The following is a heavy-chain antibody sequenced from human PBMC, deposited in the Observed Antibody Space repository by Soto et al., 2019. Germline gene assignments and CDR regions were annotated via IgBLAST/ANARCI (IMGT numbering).Heavy chain of an antibody. D-gene: IGHD6-13*01. CDR3: ARDPRKSIAAAGKDFDY. Sequence: XGFLRLFFAASGLTFSSYSMNGVRQAPGKGLEWVSSISSSSSYIYYADSVKGRFTISRDNAKNSLYLQMNSLRAEDTAAYYCARDPRKSIAAAGKDFDYWGQGTLVTVSA. CDR1: GLTFSSYS. CDR2: ISSSSSYI. J-gene: IGHJ4*02. V-gene: IGHV3-21*01.